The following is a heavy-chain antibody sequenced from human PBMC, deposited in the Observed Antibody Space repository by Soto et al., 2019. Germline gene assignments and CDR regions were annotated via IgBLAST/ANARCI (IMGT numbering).Heavy chain of an antibody. D-gene: IGHD3-22*01. CDR2: ISGSGGST. CDR1: GFTFSSYA. J-gene: IGHJ6*02. Sequence: VGSLRLSCADSGFTFSSYAMSWVRQAPGKGLEWVSAISGSGGSTYYADSVKGRFTISRDNSKNTLYLQMNSLRAEDTAAYYCAKGIVVVITGGVGYYYYGMDVWGQGTTVTVSS. CDR3: AKGIVVVITGGVGYYYYGMDV. V-gene: IGHV3-23*01.